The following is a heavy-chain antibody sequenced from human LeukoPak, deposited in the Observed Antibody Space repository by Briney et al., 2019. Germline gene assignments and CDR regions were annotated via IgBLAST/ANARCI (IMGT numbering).Heavy chain of an antibody. D-gene: IGHD4-17*01. CDR3: ARDQRVTTVTTLVY. J-gene: IGHJ4*02. V-gene: IGHV1-3*01. CDR1: GYTFTRYA. CDR2: INAGNGNT. Sequence: ASVKVSCKASGYTFTRYAMHWVRQAPGQRLEWMGWINAGNGNTKYSQKFQGRVTITRDTSASTAYMELSSLRSEDTAVYYCARDQRVTTVTTLVYWGQGTLVTVSS.